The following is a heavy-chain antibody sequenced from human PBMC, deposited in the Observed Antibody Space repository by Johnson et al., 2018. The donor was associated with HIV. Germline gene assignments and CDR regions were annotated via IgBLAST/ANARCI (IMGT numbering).Heavy chain of an antibody. V-gene: IGHV3-20*04. CDR2: INWNGGSTI. CDR3: AKDFGIVVVKSAFDI. CDR1: GFTFDDYA. J-gene: IGHJ3*02. Sequence: VQLVESGGGVVRPGGSLRLSCAASGFTFDDYAMSWVRQAPGKGLEWVSGINWNGGSTIYYADSVKGRFTISRDNAKNSLYLQMNSLRAEDTAVYYCAKDFGIVVVKSAFDIWGQGTLVTVSS. D-gene: IGHD3-22*01.